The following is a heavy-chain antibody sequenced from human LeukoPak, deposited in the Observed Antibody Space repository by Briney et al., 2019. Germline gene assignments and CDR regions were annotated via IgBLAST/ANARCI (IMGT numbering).Heavy chain of an antibody. CDR3: ARTIGYRRQSSFDY. CDR2: IYYSGST. J-gene: IGHJ4*02. V-gene: IGHV4-39*01. Sequence: SSETLSLTCTVSGGSISSSSYYWGWIRQPPGKGLEWIGSIYYSGSTYYNPSLKSRVTISVDTSKNQFSPKLSSVTAADTAVYYCARTIGYRRQSSFDYWGQGTLVTVSS. CDR1: GGSISSSSYY. D-gene: IGHD5-18*01.